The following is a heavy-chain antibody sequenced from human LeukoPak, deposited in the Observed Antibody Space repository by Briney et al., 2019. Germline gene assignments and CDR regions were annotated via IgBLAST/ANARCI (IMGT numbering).Heavy chain of an antibody. CDR1: GFTFSSYA. D-gene: IGHD3-10*01. J-gene: IGHJ4*02. Sequence: PGGSLRLSRAASGFTFSSYAMHWVRQAPDKGLEWVAVISYDGSNKYYADSVKGRFTISRDNSKNTLYLQMNSLRAEDTAVYYCAAGEYFDYWGQGTLVTVSS. CDR3: AAGEYFDY. CDR2: ISYDGSNK. V-gene: IGHV3-30*01.